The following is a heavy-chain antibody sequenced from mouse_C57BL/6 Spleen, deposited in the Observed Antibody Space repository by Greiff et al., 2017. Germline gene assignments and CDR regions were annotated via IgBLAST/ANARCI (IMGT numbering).Heavy chain of an antibody. J-gene: IGHJ4*01. CDR1: GFTFSDYG. CDR2: ISSGSSTI. CDR3: ARRPRGYAMDY. V-gene: IGHV5-17*01. Sequence: EVMLVESGGGLVKPGGSLKLSCAASGFTFSDYGMHWVRQAPEKGLEWVAYISSGSSTIYYADTVKGRFTISRDNAKNTLFLQMTSLRSEDTAMYYCARRPRGYAMDYWGQGTSVTVSS.